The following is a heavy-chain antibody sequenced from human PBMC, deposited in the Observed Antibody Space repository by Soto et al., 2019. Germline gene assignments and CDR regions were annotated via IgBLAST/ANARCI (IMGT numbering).Heavy chain of an antibody. CDR2: ISSSGDST. Sequence: GGSLRLSCAASGFTFSKYGMSWVRQAPGKGLDWVSTISSSGDSTFCTDSVKGRFTISRDNSKNTVSLQMNSLRAEDTAVYYCAKDGALVRGVILDYYYGMDVWGQGTTVTVSS. J-gene: IGHJ6*02. CDR3: AKDGALVRGVILDYYYGMDV. V-gene: IGHV3-23*01. D-gene: IGHD3-10*01. CDR1: GFTFSKYG.